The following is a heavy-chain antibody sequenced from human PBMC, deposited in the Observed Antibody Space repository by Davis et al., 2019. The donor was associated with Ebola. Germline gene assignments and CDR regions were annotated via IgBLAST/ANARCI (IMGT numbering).Heavy chain of an antibody. CDR1: GGSFSGYY. Sequence: MPSETLSLTCAVYGGSFSGYYWSWIRQPPGKGLEWIGEINHSGSTNYNPSLKSRVTISVDTSKNQFSLKLSSVTAADTAVYYCARLWRWYNWFDPWGQGTLVTVSS. J-gene: IGHJ5*02. V-gene: IGHV4-34*01. D-gene: IGHD4-23*01. CDR2: INHSGST. CDR3: ARLWRWYNWFDP.